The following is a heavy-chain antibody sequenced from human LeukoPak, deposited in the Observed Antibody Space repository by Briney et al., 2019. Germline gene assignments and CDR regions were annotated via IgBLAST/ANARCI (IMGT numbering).Heavy chain of an antibody. V-gene: IGHV3-20*04. CDR2: INWHGDSI. CDR1: GFTFDDYG. J-gene: IGHJ6*03. D-gene: IGHD6-13*01. Sequence: GGSLRLSCAASGFTFDDYGMSWVRQAPGKGLEWVSGINWHGDSITYAASVKGRFTISRDNAKNSLYLQMNSLRAEDTALYYCARDVTGYSSSWYDEGNYYSYMDVWGKGTTVTVSS. CDR3: ARDVTGYSSSWYDEGNYYSYMDV.